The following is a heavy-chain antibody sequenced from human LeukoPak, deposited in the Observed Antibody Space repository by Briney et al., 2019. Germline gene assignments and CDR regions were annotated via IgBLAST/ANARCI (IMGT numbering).Heavy chain of an antibody. D-gene: IGHD3-22*01. Sequence: PGGSLRLSCAASGFTFSSYAMHWVRQAPGKGLEWVAVISYDGSNKYYADSVKGRFTISRDNSKNTLYLQMNSLRAEDTAVYYCAKDYPGVYYYDSSGPTAEIFDYWGQGTLVTVSS. CDR3: AKDYPGVYYYDSSGPTAEIFDY. CDR2: ISYDGSNK. J-gene: IGHJ4*02. CDR1: GFTFSSYA. V-gene: IGHV3-30*04.